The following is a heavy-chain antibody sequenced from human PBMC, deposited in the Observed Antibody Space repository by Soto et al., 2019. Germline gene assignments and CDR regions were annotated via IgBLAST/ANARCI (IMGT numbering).Heavy chain of an antibody. Sequence: SETLSLTCTFSGGSIIRSGYFWSWIRQHPGKGLEWIGYIYDSGSTYYNPSLKSRVSLSVDTSKNQFSLNLTSVTAADTAMYYCARSSRSYFDYWGQGTLVTVSS. V-gene: IGHV4-31*03. CDR3: ARSSRSYFDY. CDR2: IYDSGST. CDR1: GGSIIRSGYF. J-gene: IGHJ4*02.